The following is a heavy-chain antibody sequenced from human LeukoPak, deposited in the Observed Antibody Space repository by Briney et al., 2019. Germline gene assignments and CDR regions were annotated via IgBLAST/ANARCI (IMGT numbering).Heavy chain of an antibody. Sequence: GGSLRLSCAASGFTFSSYAMSWVRQAPGKGLDWVSGISGSGGSAYYADSVKGRFTISRDNSKNTLYLQMNSLRAEDTAVYYCAKGSYSYGNSPVDYWGQGTLVTVSS. CDR1: GFTFSSYA. J-gene: IGHJ4*02. CDR3: AKGSYSYGNSPVDY. D-gene: IGHD5-18*01. CDR2: ISGSGGSA. V-gene: IGHV3-23*01.